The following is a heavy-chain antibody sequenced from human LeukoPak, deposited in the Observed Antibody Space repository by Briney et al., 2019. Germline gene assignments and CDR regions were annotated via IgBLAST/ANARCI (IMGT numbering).Heavy chain of an antibody. J-gene: IGHJ6*03. CDR2: INPSGGST. CDR3: ARGYSRSESSSWYIPHYYYYMDV. V-gene: IGHV1-46*01. D-gene: IGHD6-13*01. CDR1: GYTFTSYY. Sequence: GASVKVSCKASGYTFTSYYMHWVRQAPGQGLEWMGIINPSGGSTSYAQKFQGRVTMTRDMSTSTVYMELSSLRSEDTAVYYCARGYSRSESSSWYIPHYYYYMDVWGKGTTVTVSS.